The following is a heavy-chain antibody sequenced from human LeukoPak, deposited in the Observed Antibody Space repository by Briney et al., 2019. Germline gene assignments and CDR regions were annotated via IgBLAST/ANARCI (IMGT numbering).Heavy chain of an antibody. D-gene: IGHD1-26*01. CDR2: IWYDGSNK. CDR3: ARGTWWELRYYFDY. CDR1: GFTFSSYG. J-gene: IGHJ4*02. V-gene: IGHV3-33*01. Sequence: GGSLRLSCAASGFTFSSYGMHWVRQAPGKGLEWVAVIWYDGSNKYYADSVKGRFTISRDNSKNTLYLQMNSLRAEDTAVYYCARGTWWELRYYFDYWGQGTLVTFSS.